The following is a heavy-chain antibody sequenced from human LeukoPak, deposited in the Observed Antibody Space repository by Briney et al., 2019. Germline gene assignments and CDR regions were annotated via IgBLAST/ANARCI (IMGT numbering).Heavy chain of an antibody. CDR2: INSDWSST. CDR3: ASCGVVIGYYYYYGMDV. V-gene: IGHV3-74*01. D-gene: IGHD3-3*01. CDR1: GFTFSSYW. Sequence: GGSLRLSCAASGFTFSSYWMHWVRQAPGKGLVWVSRINSDWSSTSYADSVKGRFTISRDNAKNTLYLQMNSQRAEDTAVYYCASCGVVIGYYYYYGMDVWGQGTTVTVSS. J-gene: IGHJ6*02.